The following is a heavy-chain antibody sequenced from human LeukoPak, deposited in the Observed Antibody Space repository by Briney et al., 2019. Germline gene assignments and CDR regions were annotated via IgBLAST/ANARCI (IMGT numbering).Heavy chain of an antibody. Sequence: GGSLRLSCAASGFTFSSYAMNWVRQAPGKGLEWVSAITGSGGRTYYADSVKGRFTISRDNAKNSLYLQMNSLRAEDTALYYCALSGYDRYYYYYMDVWGKGTTVTISS. CDR2: ITGSGGRT. D-gene: IGHD5-12*01. J-gene: IGHJ6*03. V-gene: IGHV3-23*01. CDR1: GFTFSSYA. CDR3: ALSGYDRYYYYYMDV.